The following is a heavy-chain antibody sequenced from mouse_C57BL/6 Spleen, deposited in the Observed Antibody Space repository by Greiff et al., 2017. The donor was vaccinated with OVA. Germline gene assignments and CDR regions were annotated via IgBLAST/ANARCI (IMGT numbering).Heavy chain of an antibody. V-gene: IGHV5-17*01. Sequence: EVKLMESGGGLVKPGGSLKLSCAASGFTFSDYGMHWVRQAPEKGLEWVAYISRGSSTIYYADTVKGRFTISRDNAKNTLFLQMTSLRSEDTAMYYCARDGIYYGSSYEGYFDVWGTGTTVTVSS. CDR1: GFTFSDYG. D-gene: IGHD1-1*01. CDR2: ISRGSSTI. CDR3: ARDGIYYGSSYEGYFDV. J-gene: IGHJ1*03.